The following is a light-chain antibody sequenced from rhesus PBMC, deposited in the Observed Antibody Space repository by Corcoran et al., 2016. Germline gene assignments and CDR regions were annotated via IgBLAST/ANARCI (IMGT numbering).Light chain of an antibody. Sequence: DIQMTQSPSSLSASVGDRVTITCRASQGISSHLAWYQQKPGKAPKPLIYYASNLEIGVPSRFSGSGSGTEFTLTISSLQPEDFATYYCQQYHGDPWTFGQGTKVEIK. CDR3: QQYHGDPWT. CDR1: QGISSH. V-gene: IGKV1-37*01. CDR2: YAS. J-gene: IGKJ1*01.